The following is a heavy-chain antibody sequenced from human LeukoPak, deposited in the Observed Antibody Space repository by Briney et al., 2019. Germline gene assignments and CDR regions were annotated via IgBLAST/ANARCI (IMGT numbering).Heavy chain of an antibody. D-gene: IGHD3-3*01. J-gene: IGHJ4*02. CDR3: ARDYIAYDPLDY. Sequence: GGSLRLSCAASGFTFSSYDMNWVRQAPGKGLEWVSSISSRSTSIYYADSVKGRFTISRDNAKNSPYLQMNSLRAEDTAVYWCARDYIAYDPLDYWGQGTLVTVSS. CDR1: GFTFSSYD. CDR2: ISSRSTSI. V-gene: IGHV3-21*01.